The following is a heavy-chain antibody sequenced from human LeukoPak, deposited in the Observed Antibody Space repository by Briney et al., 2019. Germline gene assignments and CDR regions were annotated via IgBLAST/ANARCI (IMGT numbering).Heavy chain of an antibody. CDR1: GGSISSGDYY. V-gene: IGHV4-30-4*01. J-gene: IGHJ5*02. CDR3: ARPYYYDSRIDP. CDR2: MYYSGST. D-gene: IGHD3-22*01. Sequence: SESLSLTCTVSGGSISSGDYYWSWIRQPPGKSLEWIAYMYYSGSTYYNPSLKSRVTMSADTSKNQLSLKLSSVTVADTAVYYCARPYYYDSRIDPWGQGILVTVSS.